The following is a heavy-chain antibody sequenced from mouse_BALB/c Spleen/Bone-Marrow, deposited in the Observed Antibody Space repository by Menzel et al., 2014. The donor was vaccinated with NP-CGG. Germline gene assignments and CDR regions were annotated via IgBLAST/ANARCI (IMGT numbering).Heavy chain of an antibody. CDR1: GSPFTRSW. CDR2: IDPSDSET. CDR3: ARSGGNYVAWFVY. D-gene: IGHD2-1*01. Sequence: VQLQQSGAEVVKPGAPVRLSCRASGSPFTRSWMHWVRQRPGRGLEGIGKIDPSDSETHYNHEFKDKATLTVDKSSSTAYIQLSSLTSEDSAVYFCARSGGNYVAWFVYWGQGTLVTVSP. V-gene: IGHV1-69*02. J-gene: IGHJ3*01.